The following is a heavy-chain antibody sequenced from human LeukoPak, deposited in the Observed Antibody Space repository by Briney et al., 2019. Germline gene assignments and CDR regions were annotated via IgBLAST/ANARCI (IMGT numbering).Heavy chain of an antibody. CDR2: INPSGGST. CDR3: AREIPSPTYYYDSSGHDY. D-gene: IGHD3-22*01. Sequence: ASVKVSCKASGYTFTSYYMHWVRQAPGQGLEWMEIINPSGGSTSYAQKFQGRVTISVDTSKNQFSLKLSSVTAADTAVYYCAREIPSPTYYYDSSGHDYWGQGTLVTVSS. J-gene: IGHJ4*02. V-gene: IGHV1-46*01. CDR1: GYTFTSYY.